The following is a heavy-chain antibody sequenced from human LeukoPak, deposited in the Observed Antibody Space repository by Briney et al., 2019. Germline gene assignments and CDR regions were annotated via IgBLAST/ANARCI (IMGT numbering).Heavy chain of an antibody. CDR3: ARGRTVRNWSDP. Sequence: ASVKVSCKASGYTFTSYDINWVRQATGQGLEWMGWMNPNSGNTGYAQKFQGRVTMTRNTSISTAYMELSSLRSEDTAVYYCARGRTVRNWSDPWGQGTLVTVSS. D-gene: IGHD4-11*01. J-gene: IGHJ5*02. V-gene: IGHV1-8*01. CDR1: GYTFTSYD. CDR2: MNPNSGNT.